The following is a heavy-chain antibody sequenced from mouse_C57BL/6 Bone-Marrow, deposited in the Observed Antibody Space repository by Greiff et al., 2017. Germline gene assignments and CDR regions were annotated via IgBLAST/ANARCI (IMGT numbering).Heavy chain of an antibody. CDR2: IWWDDDK. CDR3: ARMTAFYGSSYCYAMDY. V-gene: IGHV8-8*01. CDR1: GFSLSTFGMG. J-gene: IGHJ4*01. Sequence: QVTLKVSGPGILQPSQTLSLTCSFSGFSLSTFGMGVGWIRQPSGKGLEWLAHIWWDDDKYYNPALKSRLTISKDTSKNQVFLKIANVDTADTATYYCARMTAFYGSSYCYAMDYWGQGTSVTVSS. D-gene: IGHD1-1*01.